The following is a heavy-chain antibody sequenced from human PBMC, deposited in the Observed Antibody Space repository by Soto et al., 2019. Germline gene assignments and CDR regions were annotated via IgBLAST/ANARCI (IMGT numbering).Heavy chain of an antibody. CDR3: AKDSRYDYIWGSYRFV. Sequence: EVQLLESGGGLVQPGGSLRLSCAASGFTFSSYAMSWVRQAPGKGLEWVSAISGSGGSTYYADSVKGRFTISRDNSKKTLYPQMNSLRAEDTAVYYCAKDSRYDYIWGSYRFVWGQGTLVTVSS. V-gene: IGHV3-23*01. D-gene: IGHD3-16*02. J-gene: IGHJ4*02. CDR1: GFTFSSYA. CDR2: ISGSGGST.